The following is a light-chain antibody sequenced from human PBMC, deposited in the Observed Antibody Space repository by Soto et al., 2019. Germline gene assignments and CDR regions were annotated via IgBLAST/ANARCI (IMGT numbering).Light chain of an antibody. CDR3: QQCNSYSWT. J-gene: IGKJ1*01. Sequence: DIQMTQSPSTLSASVGDRVTITCRASEKINKWWAWYQQKPGKAPNLLISDASSLESGVPSRFSGSGYRTECTLTISSLQPDDFATDYCQQCNSYSWTFGQGTKVEIK. CDR1: EKINKW. CDR2: DAS. V-gene: IGKV1-5*01.